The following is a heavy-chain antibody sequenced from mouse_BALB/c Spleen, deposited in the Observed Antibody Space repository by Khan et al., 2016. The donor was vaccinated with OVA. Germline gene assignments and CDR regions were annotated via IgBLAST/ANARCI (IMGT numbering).Heavy chain of an antibody. CDR2: INPSTDYT. D-gene: IGHD1-1*01. CDR1: GYTFISYW. V-gene: IGHV1-4*01. Sequence: QVRLQQSGAELARPGASVKMSCKASGYTFISYWMHWVKQRPGQGLEWIGYINPSTDYTYYNQNFKDKATLTADKSSNTAYMQLTSLTSEDSAVYYCVNHGSSSAWFTYWGQGTLVTVSA. J-gene: IGHJ3*01. CDR3: VNHGSSSAWFTY.